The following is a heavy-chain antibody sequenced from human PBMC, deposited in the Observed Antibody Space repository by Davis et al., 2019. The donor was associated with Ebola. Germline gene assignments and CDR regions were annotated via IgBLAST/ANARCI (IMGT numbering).Heavy chain of an antibody. CDR1: GGSISSSGYY. J-gene: IGHJ6*02. V-gene: IGHV4-39*07. Sequence: GSLRLSCTVSGGSISSSGYYWSWIRQPPGKGLEWIGEINHSGSTNYNPSLKSRVTISVDTSKNQFSLKLSSVTAADTAVYYCAIPSGRYYYYYGMDVWGQGTTVTVSS. CDR2: INHSGST. D-gene: IGHD6-19*01. CDR3: AIPSGRYYYYYGMDV.